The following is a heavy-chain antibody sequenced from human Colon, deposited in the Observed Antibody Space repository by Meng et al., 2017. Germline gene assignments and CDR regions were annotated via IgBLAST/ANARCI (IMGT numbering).Heavy chain of an antibody. CDR1: GFTFGTYW. CDR3: ARDKIYGDYGGWLDP. D-gene: IGHD4-17*01. Sequence: GESLKISCAASGFTFGTYWMHWVRQAPGKGLEWVSRTSNDGSRTRYADSVKGRFTSSRDNAKNTLYLEMNSLRAEDTAMYYCARDKIYGDYGGWLDPWGQGTLVTGSS. J-gene: IGHJ5*02. V-gene: IGHV3-74*01. CDR2: TSNDGSRT.